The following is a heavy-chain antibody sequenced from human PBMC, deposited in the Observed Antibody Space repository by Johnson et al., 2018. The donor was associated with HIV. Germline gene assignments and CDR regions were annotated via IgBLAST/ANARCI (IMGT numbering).Heavy chain of an antibody. Sequence: QVQLVESGGGLLQPGGSLRLSCAASGFTFSNFAMHWVRLAPGKGLVWVALMSYDGRNKYYAASVKGRFTISRDNSKNTLYLQMTSLRVEDTAVYYCARDSTLGIAAAGVDAFDIWGQGTMITVSS. J-gene: IGHJ3*02. CDR1: GFTFSNFA. CDR2: MSYDGRNK. V-gene: IGHV3-30-3*01. D-gene: IGHD6-13*01. CDR3: ARDSTLGIAAAGVDAFDI.